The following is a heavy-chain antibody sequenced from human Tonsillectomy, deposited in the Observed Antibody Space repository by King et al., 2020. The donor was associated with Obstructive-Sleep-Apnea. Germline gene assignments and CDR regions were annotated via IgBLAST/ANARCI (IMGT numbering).Heavy chain of an antibody. CDR2: IYYSGST. V-gene: IGHV4-31*03. Sequence: QLQESGPGLVKPSQTLSLTCTVFGGSIISGDYYWSWIRQNPGKGLEWIGYIYYSGSTNYNPSLKSRVTISVDTSKNQFSLKLSSVTAADTAGYYCARAPMVRGIIRWFDPWGQGTLVTVSS. D-gene: IGHD3-10*01. CDR1: GGSIISGDYY. J-gene: IGHJ5*02. CDR3: ARAPMVRGIIRWFDP.